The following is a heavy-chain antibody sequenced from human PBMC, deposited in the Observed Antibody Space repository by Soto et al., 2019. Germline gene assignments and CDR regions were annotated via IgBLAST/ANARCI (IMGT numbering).Heavy chain of an antibody. CDR1: GFTFSNYG. J-gene: IGHJ6*02. CDR2: ISDDGSNK. D-gene: IGHD3-3*01. V-gene: IGHV3-30*18. Sequence: PGGSLRLSCAASGFTFSNYGMHWVRQAPGKGLEWVAFISDDGSNKYYADSMKGRFTMSRDNSKSTLYLQMSSLRVVDTAVYYCTKRRNVLRFLEWSSGMEVWGQGTTVTVSS. CDR3: TKRRNVLRFLEWSSGMEV.